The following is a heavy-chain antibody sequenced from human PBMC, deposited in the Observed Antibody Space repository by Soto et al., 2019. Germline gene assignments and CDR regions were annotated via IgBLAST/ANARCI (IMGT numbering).Heavy chain of an antibody. D-gene: IGHD2-2*01. V-gene: IGHV1-18*01. CDR3: ARVVPGAEAWFGP. Sequence: RASVKVSCKTSGYTFSNYGITWVRQAPGQPLEWLGWISLYSDGTNYAQKFQGRVSMTTDTSTTTAYMEPRSLRSDDTAVYYCARVVPGAEAWFGPWGQGTLVTVSS. J-gene: IGHJ5*02. CDR1: GYTFSNYG. CDR2: ISLYSDGT.